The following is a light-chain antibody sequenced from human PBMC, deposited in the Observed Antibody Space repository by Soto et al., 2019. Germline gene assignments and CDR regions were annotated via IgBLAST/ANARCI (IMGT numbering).Light chain of an antibody. CDR3: AAWDDSLSGYV. CDR2: SNN. J-gene: IGLJ1*01. Sequence: QSVLTQPPSASGTPGQRVTISCSGSSSNIGSNYVYWYQQLPGTAPKLLIYSNNQRPSGVPDRCSGSKSGTSASLAISGLLSEDEADYYCAAWDDSLSGYVFGTGTKLTVL. V-gene: IGLV1-47*02. CDR1: SSNIGSNY.